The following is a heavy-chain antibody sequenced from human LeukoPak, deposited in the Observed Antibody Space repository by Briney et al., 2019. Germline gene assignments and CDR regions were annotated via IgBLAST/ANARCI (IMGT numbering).Heavy chain of an antibody. CDR2: IKSKTDGGTT. J-gene: IGHJ4*02. D-gene: IGHD3-22*01. CDR3: TTALGFRHLFTTIPAEGDY. CDR1: GFTFSNAW. V-gene: IGHV3-15*01. Sequence: GGYLRLSCAASGFTFSNAWMSWVRQAPGKGLEWVGRIKSKTDGGTTDYAAPVKGRFTISRDDSKNTLYLQMNSLKTEDTAVYYCTTALGFRHLFTTIPAEGDYWGQGTLVTVSS.